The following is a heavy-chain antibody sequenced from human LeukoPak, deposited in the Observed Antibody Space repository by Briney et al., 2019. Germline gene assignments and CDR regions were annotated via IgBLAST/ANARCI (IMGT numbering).Heavy chain of an antibody. Sequence: GESLKISLKGSGYSFTSYWIGWGRPMPGKGVGWMGIIYPGDSDTRYSPSFQGQVTISADKSISTAYLQWSSLKASDTAMYYCASVTCSSTSCYGPEYFQHWGQGTLVTVSS. J-gene: IGHJ1*01. D-gene: IGHD2-2*01. V-gene: IGHV5-51*01. CDR3: ASVTCSSTSCYGPEYFQH. CDR2: IYPGDSDT. CDR1: GYSFTSYW.